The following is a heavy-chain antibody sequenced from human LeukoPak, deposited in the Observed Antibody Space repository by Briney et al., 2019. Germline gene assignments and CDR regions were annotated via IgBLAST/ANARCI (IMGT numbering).Heavy chain of an antibody. CDR1: GGSISSYY. V-gene: IGHV4-4*07. CDR2: IYTSGST. D-gene: IGHD4-17*01. J-gene: IGHJ4*02. CDR3: ARGSYYGDHDY. Sequence: SETLSLTCTVSGGSISSYYWSWIRQPAGKGLEWIGRIYTSGSTNYSPSLKSRVTMSVDTSKNQFSLNLSSVTAADTAVYYCARGSYYGDHDYWGQGTLVTVSP.